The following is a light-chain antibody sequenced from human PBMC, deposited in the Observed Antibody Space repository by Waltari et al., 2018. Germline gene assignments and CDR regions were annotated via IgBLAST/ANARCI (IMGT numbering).Light chain of an antibody. CDR3: SSYTASTTLI. J-gene: IGLJ2*01. CDR2: DVS. CDR1: SSAIGSYNY. Sequence: QSALTQPASVSGSPGQSITTSCTGPSSAIGSYNYLSWYQQHPGKAPKIMIYDVSNRPSGVSNRFSGSKSGNTASLTISGLQAEDEADYYCSSYTASTTLIFGGGTKLTVL. V-gene: IGLV2-14*01.